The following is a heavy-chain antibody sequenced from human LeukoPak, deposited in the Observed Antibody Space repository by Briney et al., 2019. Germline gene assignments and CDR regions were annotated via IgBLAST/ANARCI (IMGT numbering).Heavy chain of an antibody. CDR2: INWNGGSK. CDR3: ARAPETDAFDI. Sequence: GGSLRLSCGASGFTFDEFVMSWVRQVPGKGLEWVSGINWNGGSKGYADSVKGRFTISRDNAKNSLYLQMNSLRAEDTALYYCARAPETDAFDIWGRGTVVIVSS. V-gene: IGHV3-20*04. J-gene: IGHJ3*02. CDR1: GFTFDEFV.